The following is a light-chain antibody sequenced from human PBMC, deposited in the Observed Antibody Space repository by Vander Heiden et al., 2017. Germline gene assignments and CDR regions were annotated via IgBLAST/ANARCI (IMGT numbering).Light chain of an antibody. CDR1: SSDVGGYNY. J-gene: IGLJ3*02. Sequence: QSALPQPASVSGSPGQSLTISCTGTSSDVGGYNYVFWYQQHPGKAPKLMIYDVSKRPSGVAIRFSGSKSGNTASLTISGLQAEDEADYYCSSYTSSSTWVFGGGTKLTVL. CDR3: SSYTSSSTWV. V-gene: IGLV2-14*01. CDR2: DVS.